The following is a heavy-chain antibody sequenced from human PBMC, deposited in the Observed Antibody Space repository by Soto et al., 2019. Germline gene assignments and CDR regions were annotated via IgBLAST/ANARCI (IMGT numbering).Heavy chain of an antibody. CDR2: INPSGGST. CDR3: ARDQGAASILYYYYGMDV. J-gene: IGHJ6*02. CDR1: GYTFTSYY. V-gene: IGHV1-46*01. D-gene: IGHD6-13*01. Sequence: ASVKVSCKASGYTFTSYYMHWVRQAPGQGLEWMGIINPSGGSTSYAQKFQGRVTMTRDTSTSTVYMELSSLRSEDTAVYYCARDQGAASILYYYYGMDVWGQGTTVTVSS.